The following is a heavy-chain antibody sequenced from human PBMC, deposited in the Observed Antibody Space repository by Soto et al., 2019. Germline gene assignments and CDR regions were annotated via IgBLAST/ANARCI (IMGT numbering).Heavy chain of an antibody. J-gene: IGHJ3*02. D-gene: IGHD3-22*01. CDR3: ARRKSGDYDSNGSGYFDI. CDR1: GYTFTAYY. CDR2: INPTRGGT. V-gene: IGHV1-2*02. Sequence: GASVKVSCKASGYTFTAYYMHWVRQAPGQGLEWMGWINPTRGGTIYAQKFQGRVTLTRDTSISTAYMELSRLRSDDTAVYYCARRKSGDYDSNGSGYFDIWGQGTMVTVSS.